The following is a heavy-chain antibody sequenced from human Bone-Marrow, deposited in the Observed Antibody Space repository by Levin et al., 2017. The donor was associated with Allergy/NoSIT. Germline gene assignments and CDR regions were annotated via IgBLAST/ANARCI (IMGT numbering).Heavy chain of an antibody. CDR1: GFMFSDYS. V-gene: IGHV3-21*01. CDR2: VSSGSSYV. CDR3: ARVGYDYDRSGYYSVGMDV. D-gene: IGHD3-22*01. J-gene: IGHJ6*02. Sequence: PGGSLRLSCAASGFMFSDYSMNWVRQAPGKGLEWVASVSSGSSYVFYAHSVKGRFITTRDNAKKSLYLQMNNLRAEDTAVYYCARVGYDYDRSGYYSVGMDVWGHGPTVTVSS.